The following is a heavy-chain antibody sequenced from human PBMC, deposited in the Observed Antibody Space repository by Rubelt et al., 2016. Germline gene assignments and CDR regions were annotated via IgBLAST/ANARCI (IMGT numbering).Heavy chain of an antibody. Sequence: QLQLQESGPGLVKPSETLSLTCTVSGASISSRSYFWGWIRQPPGKGLEWIGSTQYSGSTYYNAVLKSPATISEDTSKNRCSRKLSSVTAAETAVYYCARHPTALDIYYFDYWGQGTLVTVSS. D-gene: IGHD5-18*01. CDR2: TQYSGST. V-gene: IGHV4-39*01. CDR3: ARHPTALDIYYFDY. CDR1: GASISSRSYF. J-gene: IGHJ4*02.